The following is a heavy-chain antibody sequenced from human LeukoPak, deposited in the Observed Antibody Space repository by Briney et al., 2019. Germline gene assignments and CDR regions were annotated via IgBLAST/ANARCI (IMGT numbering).Heavy chain of an antibody. J-gene: IGHJ4*02. D-gene: IGHD6-6*01. V-gene: IGHV4-59*08. CDR3: ARVDPDSSSTLEVFDY. CDR1: GFTFSSHS. Sequence: GPLRLSCGTSGFTFSSHSMKWVRQHPGKGLEWIGYMYYSGSTNYNPSLKSRVTISADTTKNHFSLKLSSVTAADTAVYYCARVDPDSSSTLEVFDYWGQGTLVTVSS. CDR2: MYYSGST.